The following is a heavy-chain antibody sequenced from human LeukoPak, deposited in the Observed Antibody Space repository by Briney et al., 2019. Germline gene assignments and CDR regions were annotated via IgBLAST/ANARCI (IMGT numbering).Heavy chain of an antibody. CDR2: IYYSGST. D-gene: IGHD3-22*01. CDR1: GGSISSYY. J-gene: IGHJ6*03. Sequence: PSETLSLTCTVSGGSISSYYWSWIRQPAGKGLEWIGYIYYSGSTNYNPSLKSRVTISVDTSKNQFSLKLSSVTAADTAVYYCARAGYSPYYYYYYMDAWGKGTTVTVSS. V-gene: IGHV4-59*01. CDR3: ARAGYSPYYYYYYMDA.